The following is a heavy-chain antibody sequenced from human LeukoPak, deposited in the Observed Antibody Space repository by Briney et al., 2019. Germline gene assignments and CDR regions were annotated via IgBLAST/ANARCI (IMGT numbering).Heavy chain of an antibody. D-gene: IGHD3-3*01. J-gene: IGHJ4*02. CDR2: IYSGGST. CDR1: GLTVSTNY. Sequence: GGSLRLSCAASGLTVSTNYMSWVRQAPGKGLEWVSVIYSGGSTYYPDSVKGRFTMSRDNSKNTLSLQMNSLRGEDTAVYYCARVNTIFGVVIGYFDFWGQGTLVTVSS. CDR3: ARVNTIFGVVIGYFDF. V-gene: IGHV3-66*01.